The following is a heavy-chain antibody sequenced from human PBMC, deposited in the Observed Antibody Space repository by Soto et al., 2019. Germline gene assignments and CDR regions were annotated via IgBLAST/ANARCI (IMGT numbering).Heavy chain of an antibody. CDR1: GFTFSAFG. J-gene: IGHJ4*02. V-gene: IGHV3-30*03. Sequence: QVQLVESGGGVVQPGGSLRLSCAASGFTFSAFGMHWVRQAPGKGLEWVAIISYDGSNKYYADSVKGRFTISRDNSKNTLYLQMNSLRAEDTAVYYCARSDYGDSPVDYWGQGTLVTVSS. CDR2: ISYDGSNK. D-gene: IGHD4-17*01. CDR3: ARSDYGDSPVDY.